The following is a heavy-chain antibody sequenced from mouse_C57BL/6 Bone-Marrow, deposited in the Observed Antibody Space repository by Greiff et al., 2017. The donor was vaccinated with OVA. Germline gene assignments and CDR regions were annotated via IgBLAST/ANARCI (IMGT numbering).Heavy chain of an antibody. CDR3: ASYDGYYVFAY. D-gene: IGHD2-3*01. CDR2: IYPGGGYT. Sequence: VQRVESGAELVRPGTSVKMSCKASGYTFTNYWIGWAKQRPGHGLEWIGDIYPGGGYTNYNEKFKGKATLTADKSSSTAYMQFSSLTSEDSAIYYCASYDGYYVFAYWGQGTLVTVSA. CDR1: GYTFTNYW. V-gene: IGHV1-63*01. J-gene: IGHJ3*01.